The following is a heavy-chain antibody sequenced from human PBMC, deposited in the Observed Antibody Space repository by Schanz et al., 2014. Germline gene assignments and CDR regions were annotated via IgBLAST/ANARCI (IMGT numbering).Heavy chain of an antibody. Sequence: QLMQSGSEVRKPGASVKVSCKASGYTFTSYGITWVRQAPGQGLEWMGWISAYNGHTTYAQKFQGRVTMTRDTSTSTVNMELSSLRSEDTAVYYCARGGFFDSTSFDSWGQGTLVTVSS. J-gene: IGHJ4*02. CDR3: ARGGFFDSTSFDS. CDR2: ISAYNGHT. D-gene: IGHD2-2*01. CDR1: GYTFTSYG. V-gene: IGHV1-18*01.